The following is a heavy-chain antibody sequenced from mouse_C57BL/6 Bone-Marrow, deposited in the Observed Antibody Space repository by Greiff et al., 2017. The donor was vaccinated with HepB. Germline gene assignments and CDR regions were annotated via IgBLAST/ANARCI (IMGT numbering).Heavy chain of an antibody. D-gene: IGHD2-5*01. CDR1: GYTFTSYW. Sequence: VQLQQPGAELVKPGASVKLSCKASGYTFTSYWMHWVKQRPGQGLEWIGVINPGSGGTNYNEKFKGKATLTADKSSSPAYMQLSSLTSEDSAVYFCARAYYSKTWLAYWGQGTLVTVSA. CDR2: INPGSGGT. V-gene: IGHV1-53*01. J-gene: IGHJ3*01. CDR3: ARAYYSKTWLAY.